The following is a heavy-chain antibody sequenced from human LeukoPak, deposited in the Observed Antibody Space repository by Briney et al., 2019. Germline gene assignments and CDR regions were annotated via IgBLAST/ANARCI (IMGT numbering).Heavy chain of an antibody. V-gene: IGHV3-74*01. D-gene: IGHD1-14*01. CDR1: GFTFSSYW. J-gene: IGHJ4*02. Sequence: GGSLRLSCAASGFTFSSYWMHWVRQAPGKGLVWVSRINSDGSTTTYADSVKGRFTISRDNAKNSLYLQMNSLRAEDTAVYYCARGTLNIPGEHGAFDYWGQGTLVTVSS. CDR2: INSDGSTT. CDR3: ARGTLNIPGEHGAFDY.